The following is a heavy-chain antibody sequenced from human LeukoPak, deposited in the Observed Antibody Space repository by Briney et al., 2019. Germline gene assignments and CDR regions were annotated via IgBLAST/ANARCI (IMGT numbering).Heavy chain of an antibody. J-gene: IGHJ4*02. CDR3: ARVRYYYDSSGLIDY. CDR2: INSDGNST. Sequence: GGSLRLSCAASGFTFSSYWMHWVRQAPGKGLVWVSRINSDGNSTSYADSVKGRFTISRDNAKNTLYLQMNSLRAEDTAVYYCARVRYYYDSSGLIDYWGQGTLVTVSS. CDR1: GFTFSSYW. V-gene: IGHV3-74*01. D-gene: IGHD3-22*01.